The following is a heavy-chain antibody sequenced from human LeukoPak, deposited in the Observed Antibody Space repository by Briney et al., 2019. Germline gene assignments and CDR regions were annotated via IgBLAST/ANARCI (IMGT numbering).Heavy chain of an antibody. D-gene: IGHD1-1*01. CDR2: IYTSGST. CDR1: GGSISSYY. V-gene: IGHV4-4*07. CDR3: VSRATLNWNDDGDD. J-gene: IGHJ4*02. Sequence: SETLSLTCTVSGGSISSYYWSWIRQPAGKGLEWIGRIYTSGSTNYNPSLKSRVTMSVDTSKNQFSLKLSSVTAADTAVYYCVSRATLNWNDDGDDWGQGTLVTVSS.